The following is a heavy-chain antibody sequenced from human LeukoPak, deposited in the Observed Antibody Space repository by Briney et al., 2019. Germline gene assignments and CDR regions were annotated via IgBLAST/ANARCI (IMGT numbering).Heavy chain of an antibody. CDR3: ARDLTAARPTNWFDP. J-gene: IGHJ5*02. V-gene: IGHV4-4*07. CDR2: IYTSGST. Sequence: SETLSLTCTVSGGSISSYYWSWIRQRKGLEWIGRIYTSGSTNYNPSLKSRVTMSVDTSKNQFSLKLSSVTAADTAVYYCARDLTAARPTNWFDPWGQGTLVTVSS. D-gene: IGHD6-6*01. CDR1: GGSISSYY.